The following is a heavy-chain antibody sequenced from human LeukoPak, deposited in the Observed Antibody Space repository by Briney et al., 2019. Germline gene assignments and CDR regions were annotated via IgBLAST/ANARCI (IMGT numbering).Heavy chain of an antibody. Sequence: GGSLRLSCAASGFTFSSYAMNWVRQAPGKGLEWVSSITSSSSYIYYADSVKGRFTISRDNAKNSLYLQMNSLRAEDTAVYYCAELGITMIGGVWGKGTTVTISS. CDR2: ITSSSSYI. J-gene: IGHJ6*04. V-gene: IGHV3-21*01. D-gene: IGHD3-10*02. CDR1: GFTFSSYA. CDR3: AELGITMIGGV.